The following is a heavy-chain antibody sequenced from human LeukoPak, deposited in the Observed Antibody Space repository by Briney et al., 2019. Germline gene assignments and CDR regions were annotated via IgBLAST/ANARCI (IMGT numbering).Heavy chain of an antibody. CDR3: ARDYWDYGDYDSYDI. D-gene: IGHD4-17*01. CDR2: ISSSSSYI. J-gene: IGHJ3*02. CDR1: GFTFSSYS. Sequence: GGSLRLSCAASGFTFSSYSMNWVRQAPGKGLEWVSSISSSSSYIYYADSVKGRFTISRDNAKNSLYLQMNSLRAEDTAVYYCARDYWDYGDYDSYDIWGQGTMVTVSS. V-gene: IGHV3-21*01.